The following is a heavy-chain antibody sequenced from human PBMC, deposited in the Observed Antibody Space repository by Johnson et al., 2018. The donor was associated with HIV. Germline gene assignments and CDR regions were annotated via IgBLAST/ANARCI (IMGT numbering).Heavy chain of an antibody. V-gene: IGHV3-74*01. D-gene: IGHD2-21*02. CDR1: GFTFSSYW. CDR2: INSDGSST. J-gene: IGHJ3*02. CDR3: ARDYDCGGDCYPSGAFDI. Sequence: VQLVESGGGVVQPGGSLRLSCAASGFTFSSYWVHWVRQAPGKGLVWVSRINSDGSSTSYADSVKGRFTISRDNAKNTLYLQMNSLRAEDTALYYCARDYDCGGDCYPSGAFDIWGQGTMVTVSS.